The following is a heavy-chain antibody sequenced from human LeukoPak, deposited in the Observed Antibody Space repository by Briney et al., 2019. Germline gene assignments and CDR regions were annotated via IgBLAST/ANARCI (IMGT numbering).Heavy chain of an antibody. V-gene: IGHV4-30-4*08. J-gene: IGHJ3*02. CDR2: IYYSGST. D-gene: IGHD3-22*01. Sequence: SQTLSLTCTVSGGSISSGDYYWSWIRQPPGKGLEWIGYIYYSGSTCYNPSLKSRVTISVDTSKNQFSLKLSSVTAADTAVYYCARNYYDSSGYYYVGAFDIWGQGTMVTVSS. CDR1: GGSISSGDYY. CDR3: ARNYYDSSGYYYVGAFDI.